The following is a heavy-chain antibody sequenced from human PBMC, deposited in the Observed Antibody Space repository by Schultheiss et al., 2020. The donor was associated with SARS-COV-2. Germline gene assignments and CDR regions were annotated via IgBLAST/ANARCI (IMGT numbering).Heavy chain of an antibody. CDR2: IYYSGST. J-gene: IGHJ2*01. V-gene: IGHV4-59*01. CDR3: AGSRDGYNYGWYFDL. Sequence: SETLSLTCTVSGGSISSYYWSWIRQPPGKGLEWIGYIYYSGSTNYNPSLKSRVTISVDTSKNQFSLKLSSVTAADTAVYYCAGSRDGYNYGWYFDLWGRGTLVTVSS. D-gene: IGHD5-24*01. CDR1: GGSISSYY.